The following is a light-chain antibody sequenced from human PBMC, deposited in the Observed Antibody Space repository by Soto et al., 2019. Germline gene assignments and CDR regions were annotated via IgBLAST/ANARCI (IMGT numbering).Light chain of an antibody. V-gene: IGLV2-23*02. CDR1: SSDVGNYDL. J-gene: IGLJ2*01. CDR2: EVT. Sequence: QSALTQPASVSGSPGQSITISCTGTSSDVGNYDLVSWYQQHPGKAPKLLIYEVTKRPSGVSNRFSGSKSGNTASLTISGLQAEDQADYSCCSYATTSPVVFGGGTKLTVL. CDR3: CSYATTSPVV.